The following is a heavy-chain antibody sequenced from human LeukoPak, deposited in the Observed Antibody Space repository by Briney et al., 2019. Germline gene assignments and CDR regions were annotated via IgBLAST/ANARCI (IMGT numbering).Heavy chain of an antibody. J-gene: IGHJ4*02. V-gene: IGHV3-9*01. CDR3: AKGYSYGYDYLDY. CDR1: GFTFDDYA. D-gene: IGHD5-18*01. Sequence: GRSLRLSCAASGFTFDDYAMHWVRQAPGKGLEWVSGISWNSGGIGYADSVKGRFTISRDNAKNSVYLQMNSLRAEDTALYYCAKGYSYGYDYLDYWGQGTLVTVSS. CDR2: ISWNSGGI.